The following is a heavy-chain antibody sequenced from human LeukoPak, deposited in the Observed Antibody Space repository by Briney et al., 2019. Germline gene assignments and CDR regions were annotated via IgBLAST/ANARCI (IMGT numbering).Heavy chain of an antibody. CDR1: GYSISSGYY. V-gene: IGHV4-38-2*02. CDR2: IYHSGRT. J-gene: IGHJ4*02. Sequence: PSETLSLTCTVSGYSISSGYYWGWIRQPPGKGLEWIGSIYHSGRTYYNPSLKSRVTISVDTSKNQFSLKLSSVTAADTAVYYCAREPGYSSGSVDWGQGTLVTVPS. D-gene: IGHD6-19*01. CDR3: AREPGYSSGSVD.